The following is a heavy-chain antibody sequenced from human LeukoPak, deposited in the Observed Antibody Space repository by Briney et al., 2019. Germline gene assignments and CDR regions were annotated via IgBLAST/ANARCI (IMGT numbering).Heavy chain of an antibody. CDR2: IYPGDSDT. Sequence: TNSWIGWVRQMPGKGLAWMGIIYPGDSDTRYSPSFQGQVTISADKSISTTYLQWSSLKASDTAMYYCAASTYGSGSYVGFDSWGQGTLVSVSS. CDR3: AASTYGSGSYVGFDS. J-gene: IGHJ4*02. D-gene: IGHD3-10*01. CDR1: TNSW. V-gene: IGHV5-51*01.